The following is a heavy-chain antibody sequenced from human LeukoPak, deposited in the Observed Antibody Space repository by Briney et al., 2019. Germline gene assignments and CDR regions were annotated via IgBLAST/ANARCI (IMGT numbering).Heavy chain of an antibody. CDR3: ASRTTVTTGEPFDI. CDR1: GYTFTSFG. J-gene: IGHJ3*02. D-gene: IGHD4-17*01. CDR2: ISAYNGNT. V-gene: IGHV1-18*01. Sequence: ASVKVSCKASGYTFTSFGISWVRQAPRQGLEWMGWISAYNGNTNYAQKLQGRVTMTTDTSTSTAYMELRSLRSDDTAVYYCASRTTVTTGEPFDIWGQGTMVTVSS.